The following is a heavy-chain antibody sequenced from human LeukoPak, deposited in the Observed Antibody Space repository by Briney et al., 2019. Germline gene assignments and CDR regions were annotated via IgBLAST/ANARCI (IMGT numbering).Heavy chain of an antibody. CDR3: AKGGEYCGGDCSYFDY. V-gene: IGHV1-46*01. J-gene: IGHJ4*02. D-gene: IGHD2-21*02. CDR2: INPSGGST. Sequence: ASVKVSCKASGYTFTSYYMHWVRQAPGQGLEWMGIINPSGGSTSYAQKFQGRVTMTRDTSTSTVYMELSSLRSEDTAVYYCAKGGEYCGGDCSYFDYWGQGTLVTVSS. CDR1: GYTFTSYY.